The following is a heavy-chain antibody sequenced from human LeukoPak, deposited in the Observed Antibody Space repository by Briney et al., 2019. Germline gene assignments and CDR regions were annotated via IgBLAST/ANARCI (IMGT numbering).Heavy chain of an antibody. D-gene: IGHD5-12*01. Sequence: PGGSLRLSCAASGFTFSRYWMHWVRQAPGKGLVWVSLINSDGSSTSYADSVKGRITISRDNAKNTLYLQMNSLRAEDTAVYYCARAPTSGYDTTYFYAMDVWGQGTTVTVSS. CDR1: GFTFSRYW. V-gene: IGHV3-74*01. CDR3: ARAPTSGYDTTYFYAMDV. J-gene: IGHJ6*02. CDR2: INSDGSST.